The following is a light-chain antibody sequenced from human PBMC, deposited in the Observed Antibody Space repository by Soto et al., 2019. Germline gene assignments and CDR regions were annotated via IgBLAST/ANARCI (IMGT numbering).Light chain of an antibody. CDR1: SSDVGGYNY. J-gene: IGLJ3*02. Sequence: QSVLTQPASVSGSPGQSITISCTETSSDVGGYNYVSWYQQHPGKAPKLMIYDVSNRPSGVSNRFSGSKSGNTASLTISGLQAEDEADYYCSSYTSSSTLVFGGGTKVTVL. CDR3: SSYTSSSTLV. CDR2: DVS. V-gene: IGLV2-14*01.